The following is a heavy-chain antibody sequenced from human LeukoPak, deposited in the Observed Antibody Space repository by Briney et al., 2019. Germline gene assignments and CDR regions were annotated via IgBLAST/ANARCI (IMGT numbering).Heavy chain of an antibody. J-gene: IGHJ6*03. CDR3: ARGFVYYYYYMDV. V-gene: IGHV4-34*01. CDR1: GGSFSGYC. CDR2: INHSGST. Sequence: PSETLSLTCAVYGGSFSGYCWSWIRQPPGKGLEWIGEINHSGSTNYNPSLKSRVTISVDTSKNQFSLKLSSVTAADTAVYYCARGFVYYYYYMDVWGKGTTVTVSS.